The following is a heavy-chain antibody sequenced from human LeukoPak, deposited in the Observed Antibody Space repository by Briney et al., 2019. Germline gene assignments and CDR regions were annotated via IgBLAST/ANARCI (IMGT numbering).Heavy chain of an antibody. CDR2: ISGSGGST. Sequence: GGSLRLSCAASGFTFSSYAMSWVRQAPGKGLEWVSAISGSGGSTYYADSVKGRFTISRYNSKNTLYLQMNSLRAEDTAVYYCAKDLAVVVVPAARGGGFDYWGQGTLVTVSS. CDR3: AKDLAVVVVPAARGGGFDY. D-gene: IGHD2-2*01. J-gene: IGHJ4*02. CDR1: GFTFSSYA. V-gene: IGHV3-23*01.